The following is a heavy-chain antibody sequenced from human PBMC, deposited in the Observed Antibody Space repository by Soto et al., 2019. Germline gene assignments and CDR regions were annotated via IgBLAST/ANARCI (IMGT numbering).Heavy chain of an antibody. Sequence: PSETLSLTCAVYGGSFSGYYWSWIRQPPGKGLEWIGEINHSGSTNYNPSLKSRVTISVDTSKNQFSLKLSSVTAADTAVYYCARGPDEYYYDSSGYYGYWGQGTLVTVSS. J-gene: IGHJ4*02. V-gene: IGHV4-34*01. D-gene: IGHD3-22*01. CDR1: GGSFSGYY. CDR2: INHSGST. CDR3: ARGPDEYYYDSSGYYGY.